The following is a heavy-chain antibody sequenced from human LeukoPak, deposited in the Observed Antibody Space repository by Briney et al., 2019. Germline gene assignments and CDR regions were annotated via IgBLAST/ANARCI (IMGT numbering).Heavy chain of an antibody. CDR1: GFTFSSYA. V-gene: IGHV3-23*01. D-gene: IGHD6-13*01. Sequence: GGSLRLSCAASGFTFSSYAITWVRQAPGKRLEWVSVISGSGGSTSYADSVKGRFTISRDNSKNTLYLQMNSLRAEDTAVYYCAKEEGANSSRYFDYWGQGTLVTVSS. CDR2: ISGSGGST. CDR3: AKEEGANSSRYFDY. J-gene: IGHJ4*02.